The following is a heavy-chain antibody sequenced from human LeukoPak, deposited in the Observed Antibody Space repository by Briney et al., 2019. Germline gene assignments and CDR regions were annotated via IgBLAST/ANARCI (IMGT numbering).Heavy chain of an antibody. CDR3: ARERGGYDYFDY. J-gene: IGHJ4*02. Sequence: SETLSLTCTVSGGSISGHYLNWIRLPPGQGLGWIGYIYYSGTTNYNPSLKTRATISVDTSKNQFSLKLISLTAADAAVYYCARERGGYDYFDYWGQGTLVTVSS. CDR1: GGSISGHY. CDR2: IYYSGTT. V-gene: IGHV4-59*11. D-gene: IGHD5-12*01.